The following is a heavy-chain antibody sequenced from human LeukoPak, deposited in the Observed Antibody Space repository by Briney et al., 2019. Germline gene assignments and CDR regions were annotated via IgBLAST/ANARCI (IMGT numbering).Heavy chain of an antibody. CDR3: ARALRFLEWLLYRGTFDY. CDR2: IYYSGST. J-gene: IGHJ4*02. D-gene: IGHD3-3*01. V-gene: IGHV4-39*07. Sequence: KSSETLSLTCTVSGGSISSSSYYWGWIRQPPGKGLEWIGSIYYSGSTYYNPSLKSRVTISVDTSKNQFSLKLSSVTAADTAVYYCARALRFLEWLLYRGTFDYWGQGTLVTVSS. CDR1: GGSISSSSYY.